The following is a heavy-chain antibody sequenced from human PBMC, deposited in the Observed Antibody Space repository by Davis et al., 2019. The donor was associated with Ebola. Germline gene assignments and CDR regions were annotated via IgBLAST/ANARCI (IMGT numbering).Heavy chain of an antibody. CDR3: ARDAFPGDYIRWFDS. J-gene: IGHJ5*01. Sequence: MPSETLSLTCTVSGGSIISFYWSWIRQSPGKTLEWLGYIYDTGSPSYNPSLKSRVTISLDPSKNQFSLKLTSVTAADTAVYYCARDAFPGDYIRWFDSWGQGTQVTVSS. V-gene: IGHV4-59*01. D-gene: IGHD4-17*01. CDR2: IYDTGSP. CDR1: GGSIISFY.